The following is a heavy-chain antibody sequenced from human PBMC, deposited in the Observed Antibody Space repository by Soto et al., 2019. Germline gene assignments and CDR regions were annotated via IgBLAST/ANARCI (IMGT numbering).Heavy chain of an antibody. CDR3: ARGGYYDSSGSRNYYYYGMDV. CDR2: ISTYNGDT. CDR1: VYTFTKSG. V-gene: IGHV1-18*01. J-gene: IGHJ6*02. D-gene: IGHD3-22*01. Sequence: GASVKVSCKASVYTFTKSGISWVRPAPGQGLEWVGWISTYNGDTNYAQTFQGRVTMTTDTSTSTVHMEVRSLRSDDTAVYYCARGGYYDSSGSRNYYYYGMDVWGQGTTVTVSS.